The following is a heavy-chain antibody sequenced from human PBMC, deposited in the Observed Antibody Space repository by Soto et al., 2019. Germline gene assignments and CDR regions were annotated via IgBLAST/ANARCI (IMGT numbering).Heavy chain of an antibody. CDR3: ARIRRGVAGRPAPPDY. Sequence: PSETLSLTCSVSGGSISSDFWSWIRQPPGKGLESIGYIYYTGRTNYNPSLRSRVTISLDTSKNQFSLKLTSVTAADTAVYYCARIRRGVAGRPAPPDYWGQGTLVTVSS. J-gene: IGHJ4*02. D-gene: IGHD6-6*01. CDR1: GGSISSDF. CDR2: IYYTGRT. V-gene: IGHV4-59*01.